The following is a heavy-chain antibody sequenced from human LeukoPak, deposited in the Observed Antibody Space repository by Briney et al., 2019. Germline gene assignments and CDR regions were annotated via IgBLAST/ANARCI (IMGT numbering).Heavy chain of an antibody. CDR1: GGSISSYY. CDR2: IYYSGST. Sequence: SETLSLTCTVSGGSISSYYWSWIRQPPGKGLEWIGYIYYSGSTNYNPSLKSRVTMSVDTSKNQFSLNLSSVTAADTAVCYCGHQGDYYYGLDVWGQGTTVTVSS. J-gene: IGHJ6*02. V-gene: IGHV4-59*08. CDR3: GHQGDYYYGLDV. D-gene: IGHD1-26*01.